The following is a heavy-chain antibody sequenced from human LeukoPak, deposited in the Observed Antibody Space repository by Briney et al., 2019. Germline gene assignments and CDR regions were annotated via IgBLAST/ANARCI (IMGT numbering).Heavy chain of an antibody. CDR3: ARHRRSANNWFDP. Sequence: KPGESLKISCKGLGYSFTSYWIGWVRQMPGKGLEWMGIIYPGDSDTRYSPSFQGQVTISADKSISTAYLQWSSLKASDTAMYYCARHRRSANNWFDPWGQGTLVTVSS. CDR1: GYSFTSYW. J-gene: IGHJ5*02. V-gene: IGHV5-51*01. D-gene: IGHD3-16*01. CDR2: IYPGDSDT.